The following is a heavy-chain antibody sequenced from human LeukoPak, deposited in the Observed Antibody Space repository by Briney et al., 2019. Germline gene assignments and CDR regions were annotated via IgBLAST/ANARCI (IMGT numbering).Heavy chain of an antibody. J-gene: IGHJ4*02. V-gene: IGHV3-23*01. CDR3: VRGLTTADY. D-gene: IGHD4-11*01. CDR2: ISYRGS. CDR1: GFTFSSYA. Sequence: GGSLRLSCAASGFTFSSYAMTWVRQAPGKGLQWVSTISYRGSDYADSVKGRFTISRDNSKNTLDLQMNSLRAEDTAVYYCVRGLTTADYWGQGTLVTVSS.